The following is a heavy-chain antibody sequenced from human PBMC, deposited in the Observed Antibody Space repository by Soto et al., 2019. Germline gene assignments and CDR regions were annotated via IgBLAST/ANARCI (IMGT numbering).Heavy chain of an antibody. D-gene: IGHD3-3*01. CDR2: IYHSGST. CDR3: ARDRTIFGVTTIDY. CDR1: GYSISSGYY. Sequence: SETLSLTCAVSGYSISSGYYWGWIRQPPGKGLEWIGSIYHSGSTYYNPSLKGRVTISVDTSKNQFSLKLSSVTAADTAVYYCARDRTIFGVTTIDYWGQGTLVTVSS. V-gene: IGHV4-38-2*02. J-gene: IGHJ4*02.